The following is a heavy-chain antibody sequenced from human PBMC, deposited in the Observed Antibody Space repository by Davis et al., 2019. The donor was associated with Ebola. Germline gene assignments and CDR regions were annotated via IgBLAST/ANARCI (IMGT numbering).Heavy chain of an antibody. CDR1: GYTFTSYG. CDR3: AITNYYDSSGPFDAFDI. CDR2: ISAYNGNT. J-gene: IGHJ3*02. Sequence: ASVKVSCKASGYTFTSYGISWVRQAPGQGLEWMGWISAYNGNTNYAQKLQGRVTMTTDTSTSTAYMELRSLRSDDTAVYYCAITNYYDSSGPFDAFDIWGQGTMVTVSS. V-gene: IGHV1-18*01. D-gene: IGHD3-22*01.